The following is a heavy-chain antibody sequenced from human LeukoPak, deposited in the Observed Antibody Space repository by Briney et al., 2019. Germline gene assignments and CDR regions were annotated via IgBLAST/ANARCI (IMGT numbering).Heavy chain of an antibody. CDR3: ASYDFWSGYDRHLDY. CDR1: GFTFSSYW. V-gene: IGHV3-7*01. Sequence: GGSLRLSCAASGFTFSSYWMSWVRQAPGKGLEWVANIKQDGSEKYYVDSVKGRFTISRDNAKNSLYLQMNSLRAEDTAVYYCASYDFWSGYDRHLDYWGQGTLVTVSS. J-gene: IGHJ4*02. CDR2: IKQDGSEK. D-gene: IGHD3-3*01.